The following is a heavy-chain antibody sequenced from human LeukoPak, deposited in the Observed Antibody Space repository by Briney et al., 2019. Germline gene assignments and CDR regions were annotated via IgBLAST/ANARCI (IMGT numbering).Heavy chain of an antibody. CDR1: GFTFEDYA. CDR3: AKGGFGEFLHWFDP. CDR2: ISWNSNSI. D-gene: IGHD3-10*01. V-gene: IGHV3-9*01. J-gene: IGHJ5*02. Sequence: GGSLRLSCADSGFTFEDYAMHWVRQAPGKGLEWVSGISWNSNSIGYADSVKGRFTISRDNAKNSLYLQMNSLRAEDTALYYCAKGGFGEFLHWFDPWGQGTLVTVSS.